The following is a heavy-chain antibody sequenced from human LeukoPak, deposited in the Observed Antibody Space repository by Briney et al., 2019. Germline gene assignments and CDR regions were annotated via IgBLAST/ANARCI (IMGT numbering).Heavy chain of an antibody. CDR2: INTNTGNP. CDR3: AMGDGNSGFFGY. CDR1: EYIYTTYY. V-gene: IGHV7-4-1*02. J-gene: IGHJ4*02. Sequence: ASAKVSCKASEYIYTTYYIHWVRQAPGQGLEWMGWINTNTGNPTYVQGFTGRFVFSLDTSVSTTYLQISSLKAEDTAVYYCAMGDGNSGFFGYWGQGTLVTVSS. D-gene: IGHD4-23*01.